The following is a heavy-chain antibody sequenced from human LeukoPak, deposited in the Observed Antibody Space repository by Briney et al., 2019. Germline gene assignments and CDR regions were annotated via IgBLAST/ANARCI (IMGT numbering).Heavy chain of an antibody. CDR1: GGSINNYY. V-gene: IGHV4-4*07. J-gene: IGHJ5*02. D-gene: IGHD3-10*01. CDR2: IYTTGST. CDR3: ARGTKWFGELLFENWFDP. Sequence: SETLSLTCTVSGGSINNYYWSWIRQPAGKGLEWIGRIYTTGSTNYNPSLKSRITMSVDTSKNQFSLKLSSVTAADTAVYYCARGTKWFGELLFENWFDPWGQGTLVTVSS.